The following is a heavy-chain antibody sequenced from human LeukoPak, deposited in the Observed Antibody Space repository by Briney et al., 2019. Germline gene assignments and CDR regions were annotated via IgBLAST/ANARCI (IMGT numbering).Heavy chain of an antibody. CDR3: ARGRGAPNSYSYMDV. CDR1: GFMFSDYR. CDR2: ISSGDPYI. J-gene: IGHJ6*03. V-gene: IGHV3-21*01. Sequence: GGSPRLSCEASGFMFSDYRMTWVRQAPGKGLEWVSSISSGDPYIYYADSMKGRFTISRDNAKDSLYLQMNSLRVEDTAVYYCARGRGAPNSYSYMDVWGTGTTVIFSS. D-gene: IGHD2-15*01.